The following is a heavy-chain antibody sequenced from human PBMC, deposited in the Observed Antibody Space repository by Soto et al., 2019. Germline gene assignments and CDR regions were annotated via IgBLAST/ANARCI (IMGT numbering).Heavy chain of an antibody. Sequence: ASVKVSCKASGGTFSSYAISWVRQAPGQGLEWMGGIIPIFGTANYAQKFQGRVTITADESTSTAYMELSSLRSEDTAVYYCARARQYSSSWYTKDYYYYYGMDVWGQGTTVTVSS. CDR1: GGTFSSYA. J-gene: IGHJ6*02. D-gene: IGHD6-13*01. CDR2: IIPIFGTA. CDR3: ARARQYSSSWYTKDYYYYYGMDV. V-gene: IGHV1-69*13.